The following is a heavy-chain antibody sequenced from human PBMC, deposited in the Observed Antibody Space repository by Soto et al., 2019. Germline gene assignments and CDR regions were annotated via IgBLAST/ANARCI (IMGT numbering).Heavy chain of an antibody. Sequence: EVQLLESGGGLVQPGGSLRLSCAASGFPFSTSAMNWVRQAPGKGLEWVSIISASSDAAYYAESVKGVFASSRDNSKNTLYLQMNSLRAEDTAVYYCAKYSGSYPVYNGLSLWGQGTTVTVS. V-gene: IGHV3-23*01. CDR2: ISASSDAA. CDR3: AKYSGSYPVYNGLSL. CDR1: GFPFSTSA. D-gene: IGHD1-26*01. J-gene: IGHJ6*02.